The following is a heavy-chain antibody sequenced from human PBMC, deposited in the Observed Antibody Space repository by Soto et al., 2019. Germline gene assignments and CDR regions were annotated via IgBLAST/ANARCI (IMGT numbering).Heavy chain of an antibody. D-gene: IGHD5-12*01. CDR3: ARRKGSDGYNIWD. V-gene: IGHV1-69*06. CDR1: GGTLSAFA. J-gene: IGHJ4*02. CDR2: IIPVFGTP. Sequence: SVKVSCKASGGTLSAFAISWVRQAPGQGLEWMGGIIPVFGTPIHAQKFQGRLTITADKPTNTVYLDLSSLRSADTAVYYSARRKGSDGYNIWDWGQGTPVTVSS.